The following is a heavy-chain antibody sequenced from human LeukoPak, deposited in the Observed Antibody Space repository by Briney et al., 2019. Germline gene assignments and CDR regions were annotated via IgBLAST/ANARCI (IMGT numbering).Heavy chain of an antibody. CDR1: GYSFTSYW. Sequence: GGSLNISCQGSGYSFTSYWVGWVPQMPGKGLEWMGIIYPGESDTRYSPSFHGQVAITADKSISTAYLQWSSLKAADTAMYYFPRSTMVRGVIMYCFVPSGPGTLVTVSS. CDR2: IYPGESDT. J-gene: IGHJ5*02. V-gene: IGHV5-51*01. D-gene: IGHD3-10*01. CDR3: PRSTMVRGVIMYCFVP.